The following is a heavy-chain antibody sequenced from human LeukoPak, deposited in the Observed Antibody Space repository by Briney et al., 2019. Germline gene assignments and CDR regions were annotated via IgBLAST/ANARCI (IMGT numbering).Heavy chain of an antibody. J-gene: IGHJ4*02. CDR3: ARGSYYDSAGHPFDY. V-gene: IGHV3-30*03. CDR1: GFTFSSYG. D-gene: IGHD3-22*01. CDR2: ISYDGSNK. Sequence: GGSLRLSCAASGFTFSSYGMHWVRQAPGKGLEWVAVISYDGSNKYYADSVKGRFTISRDNAKNSLYLQMNSLRAEDTAVYYCARGSYYDSAGHPFDYWGQGTLVTVSS.